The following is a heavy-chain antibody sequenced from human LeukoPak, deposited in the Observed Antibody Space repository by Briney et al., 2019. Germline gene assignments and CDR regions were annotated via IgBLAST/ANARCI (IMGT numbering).Heavy chain of an antibody. CDR3: ASHVQNWNYVGNYLDY. J-gene: IGHJ4*02. D-gene: IGHD1-7*01. Sequence: PGGTLRLSCAASGFTFSSYGMSWVRQAPGKGLEWVSGINWNGGSTGYADSVKGRFTISRDNAKNSLYLQMNSLRAEDTALYYCASHVQNWNYVGNYLDYWGQGTLVTVSS. CDR1: GFTFSSYG. CDR2: INWNGGST. V-gene: IGHV3-20*04.